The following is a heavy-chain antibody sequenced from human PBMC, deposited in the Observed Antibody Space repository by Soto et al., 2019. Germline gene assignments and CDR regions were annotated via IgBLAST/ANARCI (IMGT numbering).Heavy chain of an antibody. CDR2: IYYSGST. CDR1: GGSISSGGYY. D-gene: IGHD2-2*01. J-gene: IGHJ6*03. CDR3: ASWIPYCSSTSCPPDDYYYMDV. V-gene: IGHV4-31*03. Sequence: QVQLQESGPGLVKPSQTLSLTCTVSGGSISSGGYYWSWIRQHPGKGLEWIGYIYYSGSTYYNPSLKSRVTISVDTSKNQFSLKLSSVTAADTAVYYCASWIPYCSSTSCPPDDYYYMDVWGNGTTVTVS.